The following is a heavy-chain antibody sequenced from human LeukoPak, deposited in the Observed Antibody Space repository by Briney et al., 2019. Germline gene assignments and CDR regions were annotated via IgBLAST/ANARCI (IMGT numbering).Heavy chain of an antibody. CDR3: ARRSSGRPVDY. CDR1: GGSISTNY. V-gene: IGHV4-59*12. D-gene: IGHD3-3*01. J-gene: IGHJ4*02. CDR2: IYYSGRT. Sequence: SETLSLTCTVFGGSISTNYWSWIRQPPGKGLEWIGYIYYSGRTNYNPSLKSRVTISIDRSKNQFSLKLSPVTAADTAVYYCARRSSGRPVDYWGQGTLVTVSS.